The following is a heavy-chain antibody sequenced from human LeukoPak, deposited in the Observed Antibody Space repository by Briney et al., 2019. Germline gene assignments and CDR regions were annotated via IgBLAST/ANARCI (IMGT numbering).Heavy chain of an antibody. D-gene: IGHD3-10*01. Sequence: SVKVSCKASGGTFSSYAISWVRQAPGQGLEWMGGIIPIFGTANYAQKFQGRVTITADESTSTAYMELSSLRSEDTAVYYCARDQFEGITMVRGVMGAFDIWGXXXXXTVXS. CDR2: IIPIFGTA. J-gene: IGHJ3*02. CDR1: GGTFSSYA. CDR3: ARDQFEGITMVRGVMGAFDI. V-gene: IGHV1-69*13.